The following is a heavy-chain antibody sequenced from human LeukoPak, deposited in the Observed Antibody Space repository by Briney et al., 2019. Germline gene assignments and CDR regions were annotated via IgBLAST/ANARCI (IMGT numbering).Heavy chain of an antibody. CDR1: GYTFTSYA. V-gene: IGHV7-4-1*01. CDR2: INTNTGNP. D-gene: IGHD6-13*01. J-gene: IGHJ6*02. CDR3: ARVSSTSSSWYSYYYYYGMDV. Sequence: ASVKVSCKASGYTFTSYAMNWVRQAPGQGLEWMGWINTNTGNPTYAQGFTGRFVLSLDTSASTAYLQICSLKAEDTAVYYCARVSSTSSSWYSYYYYYGMDVWGQGTTVTVSS.